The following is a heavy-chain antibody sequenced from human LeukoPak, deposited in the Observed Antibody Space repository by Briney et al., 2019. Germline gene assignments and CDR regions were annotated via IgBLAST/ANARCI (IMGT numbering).Heavy chain of an antibody. CDR2: MFPIFGTA. CDR1: GGTFGNYT. CDR3: ARELGNFCSGGSCYSFGYLDY. D-gene: IGHD2-15*01. J-gene: IGHJ4*02. V-gene: IGHV1-69*08. Sequence: SVKVSCKASGGTFGNYTIAGVRQAPGQGLEWMGRMFPIFGTANYAQKFLGRVTLTADKFTSTAYIELSSLRSEDTAVYYCARELGNFCSGGSCYSFGYLDYGGQGTLVTVSS.